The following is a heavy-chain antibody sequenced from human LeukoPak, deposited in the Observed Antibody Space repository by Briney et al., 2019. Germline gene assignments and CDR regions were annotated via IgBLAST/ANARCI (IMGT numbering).Heavy chain of an antibody. Sequence: SETLSLTCTVSGGSISSSSYYWGWIRQPPGKGLEWIGSIYYSGSTYYNPSLKSRVTISIDTSKNQFSLKLSSVTAADTAVYYCAKGYSYGDGTYDYWGQGTLVTVSS. V-gene: IGHV4-39*01. D-gene: IGHD5-18*01. CDR2: IYYSGST. J-gene: IGHJ4*02. CDR3: AKGYSYGDGTYDY. CDR1: GGSISSSSYY.